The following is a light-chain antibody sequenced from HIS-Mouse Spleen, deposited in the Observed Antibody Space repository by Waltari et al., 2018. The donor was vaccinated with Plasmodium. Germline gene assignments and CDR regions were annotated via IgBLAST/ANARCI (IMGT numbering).Light chain of an antibody. Sequence: EIVLTQSPATLSLSPGERATLSCRASQSVSSYLAWYQQKPGQAPRLLIYYASNRATGIPARFSGSGSGTDFTLTISSLEPEDCAVYYCQQRSNWPLTFGGGTKVEIK. CDR1: QSVSSY. CDR3: QQRSNWPLT. J-gene: IGKJ4*01. CDR2: YAS. V-gene: IGKV3-11*01.